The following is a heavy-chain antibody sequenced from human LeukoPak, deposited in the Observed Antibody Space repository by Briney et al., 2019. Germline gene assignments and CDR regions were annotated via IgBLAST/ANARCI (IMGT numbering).Heavy chain of an antibody. J-gene: IGHJ4*02. CDR1: GYTFTGYY. V-gene: IGHV1-2*02. D-gene: IGHD3-22*01. CDR2: INPNSGGT. CDR3: AKNYFDRSGEPLFFDY. Sequence: ASVKVSCKASGYTFTGYYMHWVRQAPGQGLEWMGWINPNSGGTNYAQKFQGRVTMNRDTSISTAYMELSRLRSDDTAVYYCAKNYFDRSGEPLFFDYWGQGTLVNGSS.